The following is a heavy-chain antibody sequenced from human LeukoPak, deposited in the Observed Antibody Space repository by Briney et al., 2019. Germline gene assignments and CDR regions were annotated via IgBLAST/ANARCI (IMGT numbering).Heavy chain of an antibody. CDR1: GGSISSGSYY. Sequence: SETLSLTCTVSGGSISSGSYYWSWIRQPAGKGLEWIGRIYTSGSTNYNPSLKSRVTISVDTSKNQFSLKLSSVTAADTAVYYCARGRPYSSGHSPLWYWGQGTLVTVSS. J-gene: IGHJ4*02. V-gene: IGHV4-61*02. CDR3: ARGRPYSSGHSPLWY. CDR2: IYTSGST. D-gene: IGHD6-19*01.